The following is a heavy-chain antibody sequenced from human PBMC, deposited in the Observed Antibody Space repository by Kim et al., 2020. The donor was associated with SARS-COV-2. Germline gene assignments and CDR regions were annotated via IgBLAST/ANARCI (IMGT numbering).Heavy chain of an antibody. Sequence: SETLSLTCTVSGGSISGYYWSWIRQPPGKGLEWIGYIYYSGSTNYNPSLKSRVTISVDTSKNQFSLKLSSVTAADTAVYYCARGDIVVVPAANAFDIWG. CDR2: IYYSGST. CDR1: GGSISGYY. J-gene: IGHJ3*02. V-gene: IGHV4-59*13. CDR3: ARGDIVVVPAANAFDI. D-gene: IGHD2-2*01.